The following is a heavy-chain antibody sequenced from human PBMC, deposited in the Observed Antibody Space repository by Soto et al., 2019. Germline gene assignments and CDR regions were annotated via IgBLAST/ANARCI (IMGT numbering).Heavy chain of an antibody. D-gene: IGHD2-2*01. J-gene: IGHJ5*02. CDR2: IYYSGST. Sequence: SETLSLTCTVSGGSISSYYWSWIRQPPGKGLEWIGYIYYSGSTNYNPSLKSRVTISVDTSKNQFSLKLSSVTAADTAVYYCARSIVVPAINWFDPWGQGTLVTVSS. CDR1: GGSISSYY. V-gene: IGHV4-59*01. CDR3: ARSIVVPAINWFDP.